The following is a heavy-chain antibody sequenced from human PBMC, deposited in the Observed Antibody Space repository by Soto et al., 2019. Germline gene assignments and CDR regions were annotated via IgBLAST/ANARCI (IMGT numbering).Heavy chain of an antibody. CDR2: ISGSGDST. V-gene: IGHV3-23*01. CDR1: GFTFSSYA. Sequence: EVQLLESGGGLVQPGGSLRLSCAASGFTFSSYAMNWVRQAPGMGLEWVSVISGSGDSTYYADSVKGRFTISRDNSKNTLYLQMNSLRAEDTAVYYCARRNSGWYFDLWGRGTLVTVSS. D-gene: IGHD4-4*01. CDR3: ARRNSGWYFDL. J-gene: IGHJ2*01.